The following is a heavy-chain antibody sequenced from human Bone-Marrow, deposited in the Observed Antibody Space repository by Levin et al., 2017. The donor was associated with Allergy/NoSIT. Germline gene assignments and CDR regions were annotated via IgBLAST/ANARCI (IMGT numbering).Heavy chain of an antibody. CDR1: GGSISSGGYY. CDR3: AIGAAAADTTWFDP. D-gene: IGHD6-13*01. CDR2: IYYSGST. V-gene: IGHV4-31*03. Sequence: ASETLSLTCTVSGGSISSGGYYWSWIRQHPGKGLEWIGYIYYSGSTYYNPSLKSRVTISVDTSKNQFSLKLSSVTAADTAVYYCAIGAAAADTTWFDPWGQGTLVTVSS. J-gene: IGHJ5*02.